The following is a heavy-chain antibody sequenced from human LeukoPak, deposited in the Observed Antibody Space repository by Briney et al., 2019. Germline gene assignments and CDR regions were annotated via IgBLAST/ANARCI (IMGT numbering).Heavy chain of an antibody. V-gene: IGHV4-4*07. D-gene: IGHD4-23*01. Sequence: PSETLSLTCTVSGGSISSYYWSWIRQPAGKGLEWIGRIYTSGSTNYNPSLKSRVTMSVDTSKNQFSLKLSSVTAADTAVYYCARGRRWSSHKSYGVWYFDLWGRGTPVTVSS. J-gene: IGHJ2*01. CDR2: IYTSGST. CDR3: ARGRRWSSHKSYGVWYFDL. CDR1: GGSISSYY.